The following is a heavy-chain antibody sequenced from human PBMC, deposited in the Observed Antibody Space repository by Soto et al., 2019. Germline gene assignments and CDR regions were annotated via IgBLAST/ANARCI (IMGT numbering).Heavy chain of an antibody. D-gene: IGHD4-17*01. CDR3: ARVYGDYEIDY. V-gene: IGHV4-59*01. Sequence: ASETLSLTCTVSGGSISSYYWSWIRQPPGKGLEWIGYIYYSGSTNYNPSLKSRVTISVDTSKNQFSLKLSSVTAADTAVYYCARVYGDYEIDYWGQGTLVTVSS. CDR2: IYYSGST. CDR1: GGSISSYY. J-gene: IGHJ4*02.